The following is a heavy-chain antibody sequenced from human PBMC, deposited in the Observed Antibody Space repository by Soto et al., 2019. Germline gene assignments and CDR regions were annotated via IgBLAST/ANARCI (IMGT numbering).Heavy chain of an antibody. CDR1: GGSFSGYY. CDR2: INHSGST. V-gene: IGHV4-34*01. Sequence: SETLSLTCAVYGGSFSGYYWSWIRQPPGKGLEWIGEINHSGSTNYNPSLKSRVTISVDTSKNQFSLKLSSVTAADTAVYYCERDRPYYGSGSYYNLRYNWFDPWGQGTLVTVSS. D-gene: IGHD3-10*01. CDR3: ERDRPYYGSGSYYNLRYNWFDP. J-gene: IGHJ5*02.